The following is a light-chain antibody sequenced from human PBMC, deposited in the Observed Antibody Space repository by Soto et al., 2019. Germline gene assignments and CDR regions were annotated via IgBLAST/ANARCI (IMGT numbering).Light chain of an antibody. J-gene: IGLJ1*01. CDR1: SSDGGGFKY. CDR2: DVN. CDR3: CSFSGTNTLYV. V-gene: IGLV2-14*01. Sequence: QSALTQPASVSGSPGQSITISCTGTSSDGGGFKYVSWYQLHPGKAPKLILYDVNQRPSGVPDRFSGSKSGNAASLTISGLQSEDEADYYCCSFSGTNTLYVFGTGTKVTVL.